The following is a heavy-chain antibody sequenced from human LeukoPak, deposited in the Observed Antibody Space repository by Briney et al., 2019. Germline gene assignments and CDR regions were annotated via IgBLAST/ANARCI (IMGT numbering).Heavy chain of an antibody. CDR3: ARDQERTTVTTVDY. V-gene: IGHV1-18*01. CDR2: ISAYNGNT. Sequence: GASVKVSCKASGYTFTSYGISWVRQAPGQGLEWMGWISAYNGNTNYAQKLQGRVTMTTDTSTSTAYMELSSLRSEDTAVYYCARDQERTTVTTVDYWGQGTLVTVSS. CDR1: GYTFTSYG. J-gene: IGHJ4*02. D-gene: IGHD4-17*01.